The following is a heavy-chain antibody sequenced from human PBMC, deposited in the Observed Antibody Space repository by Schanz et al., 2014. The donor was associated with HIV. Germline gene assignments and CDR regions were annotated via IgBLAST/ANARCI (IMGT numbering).Heavy chain of an antibody. D-gene: IGHD6-13*01. Sequence: EVQLVESGGVVVQPGGSLRLSCAASGFTFDDYTMHWVRQAPGKGLEWVSLISWDGGHSYHADSVQGRFTISRDNSKNSLFLQMTSLKIEDTALYYCTKDIRAGGRSWYKRGAGFDYWGQGTLVTVSS. CDR2: ISWDGGHS. CDR1: GFTFDDYT. V-gene: IGHV3-43*01. J-gene: IGHJ4*02. CDR3: TKDIRAGGRSWYKRGAGFDY.